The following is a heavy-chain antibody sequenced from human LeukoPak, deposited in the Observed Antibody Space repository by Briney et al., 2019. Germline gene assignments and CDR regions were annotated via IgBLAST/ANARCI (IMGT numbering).Heavy chain of an antibody. D-gene: IGHD6-19*01. CDR3: ARDAQWLVPEGYYYYMDV. Sequence: PGGSLRLSCAGSGFTFGRYDGNWFSQAPGKGLERVSSISGRSNHIFYADSVKGRFTISRDNAKNSLYLQMNSLGAEDTAVYYCARDAQWLVPEGYYYYMDVWGKGTTVTVSS. CDR2: ISGRSNHI. CDR1: GFTFGRYD. V-gene: IGHV3-21*01. J-gene: IGHJ6*03.